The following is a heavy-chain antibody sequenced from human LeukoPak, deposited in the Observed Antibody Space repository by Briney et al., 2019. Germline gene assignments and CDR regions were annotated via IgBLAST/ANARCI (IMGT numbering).Heavy chain of an antibody. J-gene: IGHJ5*02. D-gene: IGHD3-22*01. CDR3: AAAFDDNTGYYFPLGWFDP. CDR1: GGTFSSYA. CDR2: IIPIFGTA. Sequence: SVKVSCKASGGTFSSYAISWVRQAPGQGLEWMGGIIPIFGTANYAQRFRGRVTITADESTSTAYMELSSLRSEDTAVYYCAAAFDDNTGYYFPLGWFDPWGQGALVTVSS. V-gene: IGHV1-69*13.